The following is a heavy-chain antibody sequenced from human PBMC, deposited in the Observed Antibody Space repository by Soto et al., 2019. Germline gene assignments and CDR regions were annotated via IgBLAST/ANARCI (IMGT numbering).Heavy chain of an antibody. J-gene: IGHJ4*02. Sequence: QVQLVQSGAEVKKPGASVKVSCKASGYTFTNYYIHWVRQAPGQGLEWMGMINPRGGSTSYTRRFQGRVTLATDTSTSTVYMELTSLRSEDTAVYYCARESQSSGWSWFDYWGQGTLVTVSS. CDR3: ARESQSSGWSWFDY. CDR2: INPRGGST. V-gene: IGHV1-46*01. CDR1: GYTFTNYY. D-gene: IGHD6-19*01.